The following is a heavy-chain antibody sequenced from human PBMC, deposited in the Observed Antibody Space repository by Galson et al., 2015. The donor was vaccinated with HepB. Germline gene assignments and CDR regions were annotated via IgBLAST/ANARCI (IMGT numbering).Heavy chain of an antibody. D-gene: IGHD3-22*01. Sequence: SLRLSCAASGFSFSNYAMHWVRQAPGKGLDYVSSISRDGVHTYYAASVKGRFTISRDNSKNTLYLQMGSLRAEDMAVYYCARGDYFDSSDYYHHCALDSWGQGTLVTVSS. J-gene: IGHJ4*02. CDR1: GFSFSNYA. V-gene: IGHV3-64*02. CDR3: ARGDYFDSSDYYHHCALDS. CDR2: ISRDGVHT.